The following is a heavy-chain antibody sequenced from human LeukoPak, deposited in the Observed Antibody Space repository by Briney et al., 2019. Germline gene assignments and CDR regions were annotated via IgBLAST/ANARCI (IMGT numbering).Heavy chain of an antibody. D-gene: IGHD5-18*01. J-gene: IGHJ6*03. CDR2: MNPNSGNT. Sequence: ASVKVSCKASGYTFTSYDINWVRQATGQGLEWMGWMNPNSGNTGYAQKFQGRVTMTRNTSISTAYMELSSQRSEDTAVYYCARDSLNNYYYYYYMDVWGKGTTVTVSS. CDR1: GYTFTSYD. CDR3: ARDSLNNYYYYYYMDV. V-gene: IGHV1-8*01.